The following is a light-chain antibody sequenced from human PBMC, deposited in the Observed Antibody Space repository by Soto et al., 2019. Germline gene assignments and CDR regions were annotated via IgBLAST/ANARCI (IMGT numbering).Light chain of an antibody. CDR3: QQYYGLPPLT. CDR2: HAS. V-gene: IGKV1-33*01. J-gene: IGKJ5*01. CDR1: QNITNN. Sequence: DIQMTQSPSCLSGSIGDRVTITFQASQNITNNLSWYQQKPGKAPNLLIYHASKLAKGVTSRFSGSGSGTDFSFIITSLQREDLATYYCQQYYGLPPLTFGQGTRLEIK.